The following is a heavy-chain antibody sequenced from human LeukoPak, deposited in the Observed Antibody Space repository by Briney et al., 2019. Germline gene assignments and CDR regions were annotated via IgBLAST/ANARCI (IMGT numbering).Heavy chain of an antibody. CDR3: ARRDITMVRVTNDAFDI. V-gene: IGHV5-51*01. D-gene: IGHD3-10*01. Sequence: GESLKISCKGSGYRFTSFWIGWVRQMPGKGLEWMGIIYPGDSDTRYSPSFQGQVTISADKSISTAYLQWSSLKASDTAMYYCARRDITMVRVTNDAFDIWGQGTMVTVSS. CDR1: GYRFTSFW. J-gene: IGHJ3*02. CDR2: IYPGDSDT.